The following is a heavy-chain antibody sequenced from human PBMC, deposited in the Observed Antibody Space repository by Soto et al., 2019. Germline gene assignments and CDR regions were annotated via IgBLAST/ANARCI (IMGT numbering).Heavy chain of an antibody. V-gene: IGHV1-18*01. D-gene: IGHD1-26*01. CDR2: ISAYNGNS. Sequence: QVQLVQSGAEVKKPGASVKVSCKASGYTFTSSGISWVRQAPGQGLEWMGWISAYNGNSKCAQKLQGRVSMTTDTSTSTAYMDLRSLRSGDRAVYSCARFSGSYHGGYWGQGTLVTVSS. CDR3: ARFSGSYHGGY. J-gene: IGHJ4*02. CDR1: GYTFTSSG.